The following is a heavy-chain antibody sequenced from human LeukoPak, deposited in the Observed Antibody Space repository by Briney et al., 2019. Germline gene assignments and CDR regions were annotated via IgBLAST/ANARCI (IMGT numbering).Heavy chain of an antibody. Sequence: GGSLRLSCAASEFSFSLYWMTWVRQAPGKGLEWVANVKHDGGGPYYVDSVRGRFSISRDNAKNSLYLQMNNLKAEDTAVYYCARGVAVVKSSLPSLRWYLDLWGRGTLVTVSS. CDR3: ARGVAVVKSSLPSLRWYLDL. V-gene: IGHV3-7*03. CDR2: VKHDGGGP. D-gene: IGHD2-15*01. CDR1: EFSFSLYW. J-gene: IGHJ2*01.